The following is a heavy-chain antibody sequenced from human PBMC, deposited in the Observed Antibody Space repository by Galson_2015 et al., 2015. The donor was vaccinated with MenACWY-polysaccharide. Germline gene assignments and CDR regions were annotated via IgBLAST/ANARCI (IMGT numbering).Heavy chain of an antibody. D-gene: IGHD5-18*01. V-gene: IGHV3-9*01. CDR3: AREKSADIAIIGHGMDV. J-gene: IGHJ6*02. CDR1: GFNFEDYA. CDR2: ITWNSGSI. Sequence: SLRLSCAAFGFNFEDYAMYWVRQAPGKGLEWVSGITWNSGSIGYADSVKGRFTISRDNAKNSLYLQMNSLRTEDTALYYCAREKSADIAIIGHGMDVWGQGTTVTVSS.